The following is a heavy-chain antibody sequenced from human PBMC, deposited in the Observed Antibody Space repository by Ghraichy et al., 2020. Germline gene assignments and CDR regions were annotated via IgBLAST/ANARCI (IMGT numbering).Heavy chain of an antibody. CDR1: GFTFSSYS. D-gene: IGHD3-16*01. CDR3: ARGDGGDPDAFDI. J-gene: IGHJ3*02. CDR2: ISSSSSYI. V-gene: IGHV3-21*01. Sequence: GGSLRLSCAASGFTFSSYSMNSVRQAPGKGLEWVSSISSSSSYIYYADSVKGRFTISRDNAKNSLYLQMNSLRAEDTAVYYCARGDGGDPDAFDIWGQGTMVTVSS.